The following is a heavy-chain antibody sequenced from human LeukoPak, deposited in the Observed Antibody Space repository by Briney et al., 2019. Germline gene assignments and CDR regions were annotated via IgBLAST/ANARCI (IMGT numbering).Heavy chain of an antibody. CDR1: GFTFSSYG. D-gene: IGHD6-6*01. CDR3: ARGEYNFDY. CDR2: ISYDGSNK. Sequence: PGGSLRLSCAASGFTFSSYGIHWVRQAPGKGLEWVAVISYDGSNKYYADSVKGRFTISRDNSKNTLYLQMNSLRVEDTAVYYCARGEYNFDYWGQGTLVTVSS. V-gene: IGHV3-30*03. J-gene: IGHJ4*02.